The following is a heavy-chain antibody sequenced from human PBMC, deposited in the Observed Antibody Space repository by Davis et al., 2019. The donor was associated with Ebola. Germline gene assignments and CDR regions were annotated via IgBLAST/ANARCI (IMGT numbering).Heavy chain of an antibody. CDR2: IYYSGST. J-gene: IGHJ4*02. V-gene: IGHV4-59*12. CDR1: GGSISSYY. D-gene: IGHD4-17*01. Sequence: SETLSLTCTVSGGSISSYYWSWIRQPPGKGLEWVGYIYYSGSTNYNPSLKSRVTMSVDTSKNQFSLKLSSVTAADTAVYYCARGATVTTYYFDYWGQGTLVTVSS. CDR3: ARGATVTTYYFDY.